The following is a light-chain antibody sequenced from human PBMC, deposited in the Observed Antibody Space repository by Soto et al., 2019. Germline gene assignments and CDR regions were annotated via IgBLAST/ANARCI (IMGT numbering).Light chain of an antibody. CDR3: QQYNSWT. CDR2: TAS. CDR1: QSISSW. J-gene: IGKJ1*01. V-gene: IGKV1-5*03. Sequence: DIQMTQSPSTLAASVGDRVTITCRASQSISSWMAWYQQKPGKAPKLLIYTASHLESGVPSRFSGSGSGTEFTLTISSLQPDDFATYYCQQYNSWTFGQGTKVEIK.